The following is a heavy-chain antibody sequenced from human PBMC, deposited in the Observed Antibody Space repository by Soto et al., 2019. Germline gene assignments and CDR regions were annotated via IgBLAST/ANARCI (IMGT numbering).Heavy chain of an antibody. CDR2: MNPNSGNT. V-gene: IGHV1-8*01. J-gene: IGHJ6*02. D-gene: IGHD2-15*01. CDR3: ARDSRVVAATHYYYGMDV. CDR1: GYTFTSYD. Sequence: ASVKVSCKASGYTFTSYDINWVRQATGQGLEWMGWMNPNSGNTGYAQKFQGRVTMTRNTSISTAYMELSSLRSEDTAVYYFARDSRVVAATHYYYGMDVWGQGTTVTVSS.